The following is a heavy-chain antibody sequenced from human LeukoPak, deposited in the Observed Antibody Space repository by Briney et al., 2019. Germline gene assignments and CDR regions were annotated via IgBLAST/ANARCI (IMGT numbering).Heavy chain of an antibody. V-gene: IGHV4-30-4*01. CDR3: APGGYYGSGSYPQ. CDR1: GGSISSGDYY. D-gene: IGHD3-10*01. Sequence: PSQTLSLTCTVSGGSISSGDYYWSWLRQPPGTGLEWIGYIYYSGSTYYNPSLKSRVTISVDTSKNQFSLKLSSVTAADTAVYYCAPGGYYGSGSYPQWGQGTLVTVSS. CDR2: IYYSGST. J-gene: IGHJ4*02.